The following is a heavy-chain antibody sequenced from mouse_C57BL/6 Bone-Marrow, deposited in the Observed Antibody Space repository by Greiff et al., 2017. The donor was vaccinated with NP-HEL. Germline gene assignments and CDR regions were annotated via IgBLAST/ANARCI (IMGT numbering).Heavy chain of an antibody. CDR1: GFTFSNYW. J-gene: IGHJ3*01. CDR2: IRLKSDNYAT. D-gene: IGHD2-12*01. CDR3: TAHSFSWFAY. Sequence: EVQGVESGGGLVQPGGSMKLSCVASGFTFSNYWMNWVRQSPEKGLEWVAQIRLKSDNYATHYAESVKGRFTISRDDSKSSVYLQMNNLRAEDTGIYYCTAHSFSWFAYWGQGTLVTVSA. V-gene: IGHV6-3*01.